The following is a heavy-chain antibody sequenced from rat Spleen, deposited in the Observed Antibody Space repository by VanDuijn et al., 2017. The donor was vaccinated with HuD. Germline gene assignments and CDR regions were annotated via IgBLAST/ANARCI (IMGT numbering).Heavy chain of an antibody. CDR3: ARQNWPYYFDY. J-gene: IGHJ2*01. D-gene: IGHD5-1*01. V-gene: IGHV5-29*01. Sequence: EVQLVESDGGLVQPGRSLKLSCAASGFTFTNYYMAWVRQAPTKGLEWVATINYDGTNTYCRDSVKGRFTISRDNAKSTLYLQMDSLRSEDTATYYCARQNWPYYFDYWGQGVMVTVSS. CDR1: GFTFTNYY. CDR2: INYDGTNT.